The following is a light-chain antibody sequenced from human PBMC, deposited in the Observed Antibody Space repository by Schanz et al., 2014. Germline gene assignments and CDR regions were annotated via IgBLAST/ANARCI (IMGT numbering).Light chain of an antibody. Sequence: EIVLTQSPGTLSLSPGERGTLSCRASQSVKSNFIGWYQQKPGQAPRLLIFGASNRATGIPDRFSGGVSGTDFTLTISRLEPEDFAVYYCQQYGGSPRTFGQGTKVEIK. V-gene: IGKV3-20*01. CDR3: QQYGGSPRT. J-gene: IGKJ1*01. CDR2: GAS. CDR1: QSVKSNF.